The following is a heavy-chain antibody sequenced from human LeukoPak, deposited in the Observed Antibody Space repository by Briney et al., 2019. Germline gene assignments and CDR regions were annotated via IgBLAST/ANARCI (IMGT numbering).Heavy chain of an antibody. CDR2: VSAYNGVT. Sequence: ASVKVSCKASGYTFTAYAIGWVRQAPGQGLECMGWVSAYNGVTNYEQKFQGRVTMTTDTPTSTGYMELRSLTSDDTAVYYCARVDLAWDSSGYFRAANDYWGQGTLVIVSS. CDR3: ARVDLAWDSSGYFRAANDY. V-gene: IGHV1-18*01. D-gene: IGHD3-22*01. J-gene: IGHJ4*02. CDR1: GYTFTAYA.